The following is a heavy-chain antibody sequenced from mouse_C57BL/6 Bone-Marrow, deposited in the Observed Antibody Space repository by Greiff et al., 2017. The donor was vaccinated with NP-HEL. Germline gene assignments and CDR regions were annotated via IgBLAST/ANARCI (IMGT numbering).Heavy chain of an antibody. CDR3: ERGGAYGYFDV. Sequence: QVQLQQSGAELVRPGTSVKVSCKASGYAFTNYLIEWVKQRPGQGLEWIGVINPGSGGTNYNEKFKGKATLTADKSSSTAYMQLRSLTSEDSAVYFCERGGAYGYFDVGGTGTTVTVSS. CDR2: INPGSGGT. V-gene: IGHV1-54*01. CDR1: GYAFTNYL. J-gene: IGHJ1*03.